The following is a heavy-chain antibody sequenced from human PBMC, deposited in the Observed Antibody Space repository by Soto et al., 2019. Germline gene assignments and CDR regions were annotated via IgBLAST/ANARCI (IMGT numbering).Heavy chain of an antibody. CDR2: IWYDGSNK. J-gene: IGHJ4*02. Sequence: QVQLVESGGGVVQPGRSLRLCCAASGFTFSSYGMHWVRQAPGKGLEWVAVIWYDGSNKYYADSVKGRFTISRDNSKNTLYLQMNSLRAEDTAVYYCARDIVDSSGWGDFDYSGQGTLVTVSS. D-gene: IGHD6-19*01. V-gene: IGHV3-33*01. CDR3: ARDIVDSSGWGDFDY. CDR1: GFTFSSYG.